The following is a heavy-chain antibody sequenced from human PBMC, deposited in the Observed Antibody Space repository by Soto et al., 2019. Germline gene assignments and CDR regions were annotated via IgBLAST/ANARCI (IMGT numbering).Heavy chain of an antibody. J-gene: IGHJ4*02. CDR1: GDSVSSNSAA. V-gene: IGHV6-1*01. CDR3: ARAVYDSSGYWRYYFDY. Sequence: PSQTLSLTCAISGDSVSSNSAAWNWIRQSPSRGLEWLGRTYYRSKWYNDYAVSVKSRITINPDTSKNQFSLQLNSVTPEDTAVYYCARAVYDSSGYWRYYFDYWGQGTLVTVSS. D-gene: IGHD3-22*01. CDR2: TYYRSKWYN.